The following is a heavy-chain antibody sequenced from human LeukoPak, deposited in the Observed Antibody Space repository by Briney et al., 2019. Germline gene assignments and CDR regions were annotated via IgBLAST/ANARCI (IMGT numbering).Heavy chain of an antibody. D-gene: IGHD2-15*01. CDR1: GGSISSSSYY. J-gene: IGHJ3*02. CDR3: ARPRRAVFVRRTPDDAFDI. CDR2: IYYSGSA. V-gene: IGHV4-39*01. Sequence: TSETLSLTCTVSGGSISSSSYYWGWIRQPPGKGLEWIGSIYYSGSAYYNPSLKSRVTISVDTSKNQFSLKLSSVTAADTAVYYCARPRRAVFVRRTPDDAFDIWGQGTMVTVSS.